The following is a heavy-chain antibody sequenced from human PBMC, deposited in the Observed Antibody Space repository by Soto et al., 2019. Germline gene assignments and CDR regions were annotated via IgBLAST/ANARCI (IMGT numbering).Heavy chain of an antibody. CDR2: IRDSDSGGST. V-gene: IGHV3-23*01. Sequence: LRLSCAASGFTFSNSAMTWVRQAPAKGLEWVSTIRDSDSGGSTFYADSVKGRFTISRDDSKNTLYLQMSSLRAEDTAMYYCAKVRVGIDVDFDYWGQGAPVTVSS. CDR3: AKVRVGIDVDFDY. J-gene: IGHJ4*02. D-gene: IGHD2-21*01. CDR1: GFTFSNSA.